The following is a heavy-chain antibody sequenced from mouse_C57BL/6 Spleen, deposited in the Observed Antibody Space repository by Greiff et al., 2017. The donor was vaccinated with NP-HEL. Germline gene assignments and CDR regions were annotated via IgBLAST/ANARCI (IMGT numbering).Heavy chain of an antibody. CDR1: GYTFTSYG. V-gene: IGHV1-81*01. J-gene: IGHJ4*01. Sequence: VQLQQSGAELARPGASVKLSCKASGYTFTSYGISWVKQRTGQGLEWIGEIYPRSGNTYYNEKFKGKATLTADKSSSTAYMELRSLTSEDSAVYFCARWANWGGYYYAMDYWGQGTSVTVSS. D-gene: IGHD4-1*01. CDR2: IYPRSGNT. CDR3: ARWANWGGYYYAMDY.